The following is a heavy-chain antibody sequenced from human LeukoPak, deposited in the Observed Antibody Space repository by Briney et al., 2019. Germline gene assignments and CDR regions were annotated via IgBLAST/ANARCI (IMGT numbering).Heavy chain of an antibody. V-gene: IGHV3-30-3*01. Sequence: PGGSLRLSCAASGFTFSSYAMHWVRQAPGKGLEWVAVISYDGSNKYYAESVKGRFTISRDNSKNTLYLQMTSLRAEDTAVYYCARDNYDILTGPTPPGEIFGYWGQGTLVTVSS. CDR3: ARDNYDILTGPTPPGEIFGY. J-gene: IGHJ4*02. CDR1: GFTFSSYA. D-gene: IGHD3-9*01. CDR2: ISYDGSNK.